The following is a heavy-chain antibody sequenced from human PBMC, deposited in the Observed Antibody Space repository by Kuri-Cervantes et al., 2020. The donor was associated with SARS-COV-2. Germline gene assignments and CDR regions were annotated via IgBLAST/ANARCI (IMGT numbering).Heavy chain of an antibody. CDR3: ARDRSTHYFDY. V-gene: IGHV3-30-3*01. Sequence: GGSLRLSCAASGFTFSSSAMHWVRQAPGKGLEWVAVISYDGSNKYYADSVKGRFTISRDNSKNTLYLQMNSLGAEDAAVYYCARDRSTHYFDYWGQGTLVTVSS. CDR2: ISYDGSNK. J-gene: IGHJ4*02. CDR1: GFTFSSSA.